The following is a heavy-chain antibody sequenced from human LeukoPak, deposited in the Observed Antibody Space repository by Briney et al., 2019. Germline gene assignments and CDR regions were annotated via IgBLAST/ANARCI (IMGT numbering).Heavy chain of an antibody. CDR2: ISWNSGNI. Sequence: GRSLRLSCAASGFTFDDYAMHWVRQAPGKGLEWVSGISWNSGNIGYADSVKGRFTISRDNAKNSLYLQMNSLRAEDTALYYCAKEEAPYSSGLQFDPWGQGTLVTVSS. CDR1: GFTFDDYA. CDR3: AKEEAPYSSGLQFDP. V-gene: IGHV3-9*01. J-gene: IGHJ5*02. D-gene: IGHD6-19*01.